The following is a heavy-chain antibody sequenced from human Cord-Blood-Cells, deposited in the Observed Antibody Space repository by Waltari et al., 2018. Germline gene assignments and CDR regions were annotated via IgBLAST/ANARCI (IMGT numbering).Heavy chain of an antibody. CDR1: GFTFSSYS. D-gene: IGHD6-13*01. V-gene: IGHV3-21*01. J-gene: IGHJ4*02. Sequence: EVQLVESGGGLVKPGGSLRLSCAASGFTFSSYSLNWVRQAPGKGLEWVSSISSSSSYIYYADSVKGRFTISRDNAKNSLYLQMNSLRAEDTAVYYCARDRPQGSIAAAGTYFDYWGQGTLVTVSS. CDR2: ISSSSSYI. CDR3: ARDRPQGSIAAAGTYFDY.